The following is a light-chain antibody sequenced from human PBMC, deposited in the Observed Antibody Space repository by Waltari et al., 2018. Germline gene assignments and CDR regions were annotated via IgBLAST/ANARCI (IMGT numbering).Light chain of an antibody. Sequence: QSALTQPASVSGSLGQSITISCTGTSSDVGGYTSVSWYQQHPGKAPKLMIYEVTNRPSGVSNRFSGSKSGNTASLTISGLQAEDEADYYCKSYTSSSTLLFGGGTKLTVL. CDR2: EVT. CDR3: KSYTSSSTLL. V-gene: IGLV2-14*01. CDR1: SSDVGGYTS. J-gene: IGLJ2*01.